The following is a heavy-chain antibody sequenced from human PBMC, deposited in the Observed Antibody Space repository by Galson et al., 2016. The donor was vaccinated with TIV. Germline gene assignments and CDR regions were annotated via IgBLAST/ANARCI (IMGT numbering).Heavy chain of an antibody. D-gene: IGHD1-20*01. CDR3: ARNRRHCGNNCYLYYYYGMDV. Sequence: SLRLSCAASDFTVSRNYMSWVRQAPGKGLEWVSIISSDGTTHYADSVKGRFTISRDNSKNTIYLQVNSLRVEDTAIYYCARNRRHCGNNCYLYYYYGMDVWGHGTTVTVSS. CDR2: ISSDGTT. V-gene: IGHV3-66*02. J-gene: IGHJ6*02. CDR1: DFTVSRNY.